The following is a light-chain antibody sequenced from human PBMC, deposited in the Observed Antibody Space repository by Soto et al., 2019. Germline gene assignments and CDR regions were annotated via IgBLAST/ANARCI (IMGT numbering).Light chain of an antibody. CDR2: DAS. Sequence: EIVLTQSPATLSLSPGETATLPCRASQSVSSYLAWYQQKSGQAPRLLIYDASNRATGIPDRFSGSGSGTDFTLTISTLEPEDSAVYYCHQRGSWPRGTFGQGTKVDIK. V-gene: IGKV3-11*01. CDR3: HQRGSWPRGT. J-gene: IGKJ1*01. CDR1: QSVSSY.